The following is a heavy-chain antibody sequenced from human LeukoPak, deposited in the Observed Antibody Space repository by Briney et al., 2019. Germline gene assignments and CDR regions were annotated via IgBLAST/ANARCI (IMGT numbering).Heavy chain of an antibody. Sequence: GRSLRLSCAASGFTFSSYGMHWVRQAPGKGLEWVAVISYDGSNKYYADSVKGRFTISRDNSKNTLYLQMNSLRAEDTAVYYCAEGPMIVVVPYGMDVWGQGTTVTVSS. D-gene: IGHD3-22*01. J-gene: IGHJ6*02. V-gene: IGHV3-30*18. CDR2: ISYDGSNK. CDR1: GFTFSSYG. CDR3: AEGPMIVVVPYGMDV.